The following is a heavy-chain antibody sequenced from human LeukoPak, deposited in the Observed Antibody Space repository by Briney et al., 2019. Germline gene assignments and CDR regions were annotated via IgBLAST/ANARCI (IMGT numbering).Heavy chain of an antibody. CDR1: GFTFSSYG. V-gene: IGHV3-30*02. D-gene: IGHD6-6*01. CDR2: IRYDGSNK. CDR3: AKDQYSSSYYFDY. Sequence: PGGSLRLSCAASGFTFSSYGMHWVRQAPGKGLEWVAFIRYDGSNKYYTDSVKGRFTISRDNSKNTLYLQMNSLRAEDMAVYYCAKDQYSSSYYFDYWGQGTLVTVSS. J-gene: IGHJ4*02.